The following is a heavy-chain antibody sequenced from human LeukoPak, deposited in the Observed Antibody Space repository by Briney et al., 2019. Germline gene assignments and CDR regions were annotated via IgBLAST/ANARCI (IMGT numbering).Heavy chain of an antibody. CDR3: ARIVRGVNKYYFDY. Sequence: SETLSLTCTVSGGSITSFYWTWVRQPPGEGLEWIGYFHYSGSPNYNPSLKSRVTVSGDTSKNQFSLRLTSVTAADTAFYYCARIVRGVNKYYFDYWGQGTLVTVSS. CDR2: FHYSGSP. D-gene: IGHD3-10*01. J-gene: IGHJ4*02. V-gene: IGHV4-59*01. CDR1: GGSITSFY.